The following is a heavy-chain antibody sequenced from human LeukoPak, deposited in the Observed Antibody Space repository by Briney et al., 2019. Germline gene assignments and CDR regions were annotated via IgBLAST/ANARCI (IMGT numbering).Heavy chain of an antibody. CDR3: ARGMYDSTGYSNPFDI. D-gene: IGHD3-22*01. J-gene: IGHJ3*02. Sequence: SETLSLTCTVSGGSINSDYWSWIRQPPGQGLEWIGFMHKDGSANYNPSLKSRVTISADTSKNHVSLRVTSVTAADTAVYFCARGMYDSTGYSNPFDIWGQGTMVTVSS. CDR1: GGSINSDY. V-gene: IGHV4-59*12. CDR2: MHKDGSA.